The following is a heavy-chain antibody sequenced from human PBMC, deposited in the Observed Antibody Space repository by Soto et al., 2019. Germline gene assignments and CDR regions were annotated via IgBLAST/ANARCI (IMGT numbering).Heavy chain of an antibody. CDR2: IYYSGST. CDR1: GGSISSYY. CDR3: ARLGRDPKNDAFDI. D-gene: IGHD3-16*01. J-gene: IGHJ3*02. Sequence: PSETLSLTCTVSGGSISSYYWSWIRQPPGKGLEWIGYIYYSGSTNYNPSLKSRVTISVDTSKHQFSLKLSSVTAADTAVYYCARLGRDPKNDAFDIWGQGAMVTVSS. V-gene: IGHV4-59*01.